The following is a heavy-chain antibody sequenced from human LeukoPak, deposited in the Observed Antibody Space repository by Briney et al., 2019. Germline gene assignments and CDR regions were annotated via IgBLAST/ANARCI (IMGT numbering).Heavy chain of an antibody. J-gene: IGHJ6*02. CDR1: GFTFSSYA. V-gene: IGHV3-53*01. D-gene: IGHD6-19*01. Sequence: GGSLRLSCAASGFTFSSYAMSWVRQAPGKGLEWVSVIYSGGSTYYADSVKGRFTISRGNSKNTLYLQMNSLRAEDTAVYYCARVPSSGWYHHYYYYGMDVWGQGTTVTVSS. CDR2: IYSGGST. CDR3: ARVPSSGWYHHYYYYGMDV.